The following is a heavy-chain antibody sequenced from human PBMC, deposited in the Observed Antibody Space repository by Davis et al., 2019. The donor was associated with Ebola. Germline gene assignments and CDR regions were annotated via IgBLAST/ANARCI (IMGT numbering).Heavy chain of an antibody. CDR3: ARGDTAMVNDAFDI. Sequence: GGSLRLSCAASGFTFSSYGMNWVRQAPGKGLEWVSSISSSSSYIYYADSVKGRFTISRDNAKNSLYLQMNSLRAEDTAVYYCARGDTAMVNDAFDIWGQGTMVTVSS. J-gene: IGHJ3*02. CDR1: GFTFSSYG. V-gene: IGHV3-21*01. CDR2: ISSSSSYI. D-gene: IGHD5-18*01.